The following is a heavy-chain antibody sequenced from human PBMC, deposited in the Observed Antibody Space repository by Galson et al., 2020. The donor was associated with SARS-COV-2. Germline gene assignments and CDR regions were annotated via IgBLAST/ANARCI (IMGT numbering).Heavy chain of an antibody. J-gene: IGHJ5*02. CDR3: AREAGGGDGWFDP. D-gene: IGHD2-21*01. V-gene: IGHV3-30-3*01. CDR1: GLTLSSYA. CDR2: ISNDGSNK. Sequence: GGSLRLSCAASGLTLSSYAMHWVSQAPGKGLEWVAVISNDGSNKYYADSVKGRFTISRDNSKNTLYLQMNSLRAEDTAVYYCAREAGGGDGWFDPWGQGTLVTVSS.